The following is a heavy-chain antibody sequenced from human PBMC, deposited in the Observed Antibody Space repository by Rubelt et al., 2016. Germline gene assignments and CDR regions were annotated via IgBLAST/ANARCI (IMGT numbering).Heavy chain of an antibody. CDR3: ARDVIVVVPAAPDAFDI. Sequence: QVQLVQSGAEMRKPGASVKVSCQTSGYSFITYAVNWVRQAPGQGLEWMGRIIPILGIANYAQKFQGRVTITADKSTSTAYMELSSLRSEDTAVYYCARDVIVVVPAAPDAFDIWGQGTMVTVSS. D-gene: IGHD2-2*01. CDR1: GYSFITYA. V-gene: IGHV1-69*04. CDR2: IIPILGIA. J-gene: IGHJ3*02.